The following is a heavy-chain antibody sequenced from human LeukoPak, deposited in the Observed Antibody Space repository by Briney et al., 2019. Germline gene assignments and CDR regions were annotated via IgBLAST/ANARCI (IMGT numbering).Heavy chain of an antibody. J-gene: IGHJ4*02. Sequence: SETLSLTCTVSGGSISSYYWSWIRQPAGKGLEWIGRMYTSGSTNYNPSLKSRVTISVDKSKNQFSLKLSSVTAADTAVYYCARSGGGSALDFDYWGQGTLVTVSS. CDR2: MYTSGST. V-gene: IGHV4-4*07. CDR1: GGSISSYY. D-gene: IGHD3-16*01. CDR3: ARSGGGSALDFDY.